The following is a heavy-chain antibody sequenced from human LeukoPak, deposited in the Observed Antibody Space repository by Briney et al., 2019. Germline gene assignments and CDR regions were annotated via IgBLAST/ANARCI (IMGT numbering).Heavy chain of an antibody. CDR3: TTVPSTSSWYRIHY. D-gene: IGHD6-13*01. Sequence: GGSLRLSCAASGFTFTNFAMSWVRQAPGKGLEWVSTIGGSGDSTYYADSVKGRFTISRDNSKNTLYLQMNSLRAEDTAIYYCTTVPSTSSWYRIHYWGQGTLVTVSS. CDR2: IGGSGDST. J-gene: IGHJ4*02. V-gene: IGHV3-23*01. CDR1: GFTFTNFA.